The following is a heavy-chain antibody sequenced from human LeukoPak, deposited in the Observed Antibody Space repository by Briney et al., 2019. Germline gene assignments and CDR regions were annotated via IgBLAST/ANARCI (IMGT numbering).Heavy chain of an antibody. D-gene: IGHD5-12*01. Sequence: SETLSLTCAVSGASISSSYWSWIRQPPGKGLEYIGYIYHSDGPNYNPSLKSRVTMALDTSKNQFSLQLTSVTAADTAIYYCTKVLRGYAGYGDWGPGILVTVSS. CDR1: GASISSSY. J-gene: IGHJ4*02. CDR2: IYHSDGP. V-gene: IGHV4-59*01. CDR3: TKVLRGYAGYGD.